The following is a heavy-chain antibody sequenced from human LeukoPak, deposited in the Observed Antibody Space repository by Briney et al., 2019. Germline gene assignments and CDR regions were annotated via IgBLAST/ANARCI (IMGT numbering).Heavy chain of an antibody. CDR2: IYSGGST. CDR3: AKDAMGFDY. Sequence: GGSLRLSCAASGFIVSNNYMSWVRQAPGKGPEWVSVIYSGGSTYYADSVKGRFTISRDNSKNTLYLQMNSLRAEDTAAYYCAKDAMGFDYWGQGTLVTVSS. J-gene: IGHJ4*02. CDR1: GFIVSNNY. V-gene: IGHV3-53*05.